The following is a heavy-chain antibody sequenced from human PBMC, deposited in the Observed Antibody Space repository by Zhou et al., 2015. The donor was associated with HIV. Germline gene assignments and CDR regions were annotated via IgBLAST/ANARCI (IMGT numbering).Heavy chain of an antibody. D-gene: IGHD6-6*01. CDR2: IIPIFGTA. J-gene: IGHJ6*02. Sequence: QVQLVQSGAEVKKPGSSVKVSCKASGGTFSSYAISWVRQAPGQGLEWMGGIIPIFGTANYAQKFQGRVTITADESTSTAYMELSSLRSEDTAVYYCARDHIGAYSSSFGDYYYGMDVWGQGTTGHRLL. CDR3: ARDHIGAYSSSFGDYYYGMDV. V-gene: IGHV1-69*12. CDR1: GGTFSSYA.